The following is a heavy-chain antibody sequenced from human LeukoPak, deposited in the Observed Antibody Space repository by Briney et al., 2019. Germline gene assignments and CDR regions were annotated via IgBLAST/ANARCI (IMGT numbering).Heavy chain of an antibody. Sequence: GGSLRLSCAASGFTVSSNYMSWVRQAPGKGLEWVANIKQDGSEKYYVDSVKGRFTISRDNAKNSLYLQMNSLRAEDTAVYYCARDRRAWLRFSGFDYWGQGTLVTVSS. V-gene: IGHV3-7*01. CDR1: GFTVSSNY. D-gene: IGHD5-12*01. J-gene: IGHJ4*02. CDR2: IKQDGSEK. CDR3: ARDRRAWLRFSGFDY.